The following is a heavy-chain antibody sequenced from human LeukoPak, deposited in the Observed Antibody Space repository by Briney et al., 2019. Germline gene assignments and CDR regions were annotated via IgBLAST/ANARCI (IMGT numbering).Heavy chain of an antibody. J-gene: IGHJ3*02. CDR3: ARGGSYPYDAFDI. CDR2: ISYDGSNK. Sequence: PGGSLRLSCAASGFTFSSYAMHWVRQAPGKGLEWVAVISYDGSNKYYADSVKGRFTISRDNSKNTLYLQMNSLRAEDTAVYYCARGGSYPYDAFDIWGQGTMVTVSS. D-gene: IGHD1-26*01. V-gene: IGHV3-30*04. CDR1: GFTFSSYA.